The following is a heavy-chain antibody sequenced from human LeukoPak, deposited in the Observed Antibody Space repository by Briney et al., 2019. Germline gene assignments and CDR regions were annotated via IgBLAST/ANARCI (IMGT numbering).Heavy chain of an antibody. CDR3: ASSQTYYYDSSGYYLYYFDY. D-gene: IGHD3-22*01. V-gene: IGHV1-18*01. J-gene: IGHJ4*02. CDR1: GYTFTIYG. Sequence: GASVTVSFTASGYTFTIYGISWVRQAPGQGLEWMGWISAYNGNTNYAQKLQGRVTMTTDTSTSTAYMELRSLRSDDTAVYYCASSQTYYYDSSGYYLYYFDYWGQGTLVTVSS. CDR2: ISAYNGNT.